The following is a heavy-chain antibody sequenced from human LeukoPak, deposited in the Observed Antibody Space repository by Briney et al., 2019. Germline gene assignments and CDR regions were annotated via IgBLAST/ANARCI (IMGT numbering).Heavy chain of an antibody. J-gene: IGHJ4*02. CDR1: GYTFTAYY. CDR2: INPNSGGS. D-gene: IGHD5-24*01. Sequence: ASVKVSCKTSGYTFTAYYMHWVRQAPGQGLELMGWINPNSGGSNYAQKFQGRVTMTSDTSINTAYMELSRLISDDTAVYYCAGDGYNSRRFFDYWGQGTLVTVSS. CDR3: AGDGYNSRRFFDY. V-gene: IGHV1-2*02.